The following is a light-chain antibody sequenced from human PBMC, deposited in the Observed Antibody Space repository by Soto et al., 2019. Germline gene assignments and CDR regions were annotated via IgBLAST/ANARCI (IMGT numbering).Light chain of an antibody. J-gene: IGKJ3*01. CDR3: QRYGLSPPFS. CDR2: ATS. CDR1: QSLSRNY. Sequence: EVALTQSPGTLYLSPGERDSLSCRASQSLSRNYVAWYQQKVGQAPGLLIYATSSRATGIPDRFLGSGSGTDFSLTIARLEPEDFAVYYCQRYGLSPPFSFGPGTKVEIK. V-gene: IGKV3-20*01.